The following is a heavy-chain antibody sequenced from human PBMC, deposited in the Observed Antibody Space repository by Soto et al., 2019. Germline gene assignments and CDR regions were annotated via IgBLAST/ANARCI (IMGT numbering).Heavy chain of an antibody. V-gene: IGHV1-18*01. CDR3: ARSAGGQRTAAWFDP. D-gene: IGHD6-25*01. CDR1: GYTFTNYG. Sequence: QVQLVQSGGEVKKPGASVKVSCKASGYTFTNYGISWVRQAPGQGLESMGWISGYYGKTNYTQKFQGRVTMTTDTSTSTAYMELRSLRSDDTAVYYCARSAGGQRTAAWFDPWGQGTLVTVSS. J-gene: IGHJ5*02. CDR2: ISGYYGKT.